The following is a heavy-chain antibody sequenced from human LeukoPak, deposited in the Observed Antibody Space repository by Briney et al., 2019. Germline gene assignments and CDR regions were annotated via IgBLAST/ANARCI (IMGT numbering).Heavy chain of an antibody. CDR3: AREDYVGLPQD. CDR2: IYHIGST. J-gene: IGHJ4*02. D-gene: IGHD3-10*02. V-gene: IGHV4-59*01. CDR1: GDSIGTYW. Sequence: SETLSLTCSVSGDSIGTYWWTWIRQPPGKGLEWIGHIYHIGSTNYNPSLKSRVSMSLDTSKNQLSLNLKSVTAADTAVYYCAREDYVGLPQDWGQAILVTVSS.